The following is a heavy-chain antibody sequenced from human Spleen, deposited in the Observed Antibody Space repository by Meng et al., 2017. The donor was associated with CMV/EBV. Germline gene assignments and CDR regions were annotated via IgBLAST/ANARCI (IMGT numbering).Heavy chain of an antibody. D-gene: IGHD3-3*01. Sequence: GVYYWGWPRQHPGKGLEWIGYIYYSGSTSYTPSLKSRVTISVDTSKNQFSLKLSSVTAADTAVYYCARDRRSTDFWSGSAPRYGMDVWGQGTMVTVSS. J-gene: IGHJ6*02. CDR1: GVYY. CDR3: ARDRRSTDFWSGSAPRYGMDV. CDR2: IYYSGST. V-gene: IGHV4-31*02.